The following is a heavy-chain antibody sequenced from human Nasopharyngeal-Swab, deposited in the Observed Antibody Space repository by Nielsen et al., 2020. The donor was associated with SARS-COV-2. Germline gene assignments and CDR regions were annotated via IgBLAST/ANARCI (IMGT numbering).Heavy chain of an antibody. V-gene: IGHV3-30*03. J-gene: IGHJ4*02. Sequence: GESLKISCAASGFTFSSYGMHWVRQAPGKGLEWVAVISYDGSNKYYADSVKGRFTISRDNSKNTLYLQMNSLRAEDTAVYYCATGAGTYYDSWGQGTLVTVSS. D-gene: IGHD7-27*01. CDR3: ATGAGTYYDS. CDR1: GFTFSSYG. CDR2: ISYDGSNK.